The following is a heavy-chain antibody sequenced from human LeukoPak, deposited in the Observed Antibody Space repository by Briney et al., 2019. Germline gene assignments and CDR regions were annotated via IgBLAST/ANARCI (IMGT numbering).Heavy chain of an antibody. CDR2: ISSNSSYT. V-gene: IGHV3-11*06. CDR3: ARVGSIAAAGTPDY. Sequence: KPGGSLRLSCAPSRFIFSDYYVRWIRQAPEEGREWVSYISSNSSYTNYADSVKGRFTISRDKAKNSLYLQMNSLRAEDTAVYYCARVGSIAAAGTPDYWGQGTLVTVSS. CDR1: RFIFSDYY. D-gene: IGHD6-13*01. J-gene: IGHJ4*02.